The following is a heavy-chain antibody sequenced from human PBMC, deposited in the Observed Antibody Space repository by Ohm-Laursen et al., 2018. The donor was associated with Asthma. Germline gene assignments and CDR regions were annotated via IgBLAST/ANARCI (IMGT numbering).Heavy chain of an antibody. CDR1: GITVSVNY. Sequence: SLRLSCSASGITVSVNYMSWVRQAPGKGLEWVPVIYNGGSTYHADSVRGRFTISRDNSKSTLYLQMNSLRGEDTAVYYCAREDRTEFDYWGQGTLVTVSS. D-gene: IGHD1-14*01. CDR2: IYNGGST. V-gene: IGHV3-53*01. J-gene: IGHJ4*02. CDR3: AREDRTEFDY.